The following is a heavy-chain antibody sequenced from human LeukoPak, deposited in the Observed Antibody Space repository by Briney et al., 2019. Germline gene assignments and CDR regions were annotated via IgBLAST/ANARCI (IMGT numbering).Heavy chain of an antibody. Sequence: NPGGSLRLSCAASGFPFDDKAMHWVRQAPGKGLEWVAGISRNSDSTGYADSVKGRFTISRDNAKNSLYLQMNSLRAEDIALYYCVKDIGSGSYRYGGYFDYWGQGTLVTVSS. CDR1: GFPFDDKA. J-gene: IGHJ4*02. CDR3: VKDIGSGSYRYGGYFDY. V-gene: IGHV3-9*03. D-gene: IGHD1-26*01. CDR2: ISRNSDST.